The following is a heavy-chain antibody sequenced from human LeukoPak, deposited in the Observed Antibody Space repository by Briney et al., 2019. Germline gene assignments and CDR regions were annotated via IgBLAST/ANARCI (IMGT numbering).Heavy chain of an antibody. Sequence: PGRSLRLSCAASGITFSAYGMHWIRQAPGKGLEWVAVTSYDGSNTHYIDSVKGRFSISRDNSKNTLYLQMNSLRLEDTAVYYCATGEWLQSNSAFAIWGQGTRSPSLQ. V-gene: IGHV3-30*03. CDR1: GITFSAYG. J-gene: IGHJ3*02. CDR2: TSYDGSNT. D-gene: IGHD5-24*01. CDR3: ATGEWLQSNSAFAI.